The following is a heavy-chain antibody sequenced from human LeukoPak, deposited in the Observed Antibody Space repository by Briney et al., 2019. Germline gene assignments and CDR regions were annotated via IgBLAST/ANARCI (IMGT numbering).Heavy chain of an antibody. CDR3: AKGRATAVANWYFGL. Sequence: GGSLRLSCAASGFTFSSIGMHWVRQAPGKGLEWLAFIRYDGSNKYYADSMKGRLAISRDNSKNTLYLEMNSLRPEDTAMYYCAKGRATAVANWYFGLWGRGTLVTVSS. CDR1: GFTFSSIG. J-gene: IGHJ2*01. V-gene: IGHV3-30*02. D-gene: IGHD5-18*01. CDR2: IRYDGSNK.